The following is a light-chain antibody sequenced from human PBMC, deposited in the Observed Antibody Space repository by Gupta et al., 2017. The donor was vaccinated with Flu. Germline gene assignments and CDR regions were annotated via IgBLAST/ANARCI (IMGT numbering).Light chain of an antibody. CDR3: AAWDDSLDANV. J-gene: IGLJ3*02. CDR1: SSNIGRNY. Sequence: QSVLTQPPSASGTPGQRVIISCSGSSSNIGRNYVNWHQQFPGTAPKLLIYSNNQRPSGVPDRFSGSKSGTSASLAISGLQSDDEADYYCAAWDDSLDANVFGGGTKVTVL. V-gene: IGLV1-44*01. CDR2: SNN.